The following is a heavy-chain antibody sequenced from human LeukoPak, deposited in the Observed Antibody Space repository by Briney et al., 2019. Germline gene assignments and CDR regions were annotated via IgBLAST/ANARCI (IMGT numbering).Heavy chain of an antibody. CDR2: IYSGGST. CDR3: ARDLGQYYDTSDNWFDP. Sequence: GGSLRLSCAASEFSVGSNYMTWVRQAPGKGLEWVSLIYSGGSTYYADSVKGRFTISRDNSKNTLYLQMNSLRAEDTAVYYCARDLGQYYDTSDNWFDPWGQGTLVTVSS. J-gene: IGHJ5*02. D-gene: IGHD3-22*01. CDR1: EFSVGSNY. V-gene: IGHV3-66*01.